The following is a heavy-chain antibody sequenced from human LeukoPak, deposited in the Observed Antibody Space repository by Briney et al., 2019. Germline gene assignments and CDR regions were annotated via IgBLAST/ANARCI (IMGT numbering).Heavy chain of an antibody. D-gene: IGHD2-15*01. V-gene: IGHV4-31*03. CDR3: GRVPDLPISGNGPFDY. Sequence: SETLSLTCTVSGGSISSGGYYWSWIRQHPGKGLEWIGYIYYSGSTYYNPSLKSRVTISVDTSKNQFSLKLSSVTAADTAVYYCGRVPDLPISGNGPFDYWGQGTLVTVSS. CDR1: GGSISSGGYY. J-gene: IGHJ4*02. CDR2: IYYSGST.